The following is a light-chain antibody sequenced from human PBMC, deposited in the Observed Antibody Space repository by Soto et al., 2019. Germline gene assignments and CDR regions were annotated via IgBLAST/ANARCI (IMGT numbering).Light chain of an antibody. J-gene: IGKJ4*01. Sequence: EIVLTQSPGTLSLSPGERATLSCRASQSVSSSNLAWYQQKPGQAPRLLIYGASSRATGIPDRFSGSGSGTDFTLTISRLEPEDFAVYYCQQYGSSPLSFGGGTKVVIK. CDR3: QQYGSSPLS. CDR1: QSVSSSN. CDR2: GAS. V-gene: IGKV3-20*01.